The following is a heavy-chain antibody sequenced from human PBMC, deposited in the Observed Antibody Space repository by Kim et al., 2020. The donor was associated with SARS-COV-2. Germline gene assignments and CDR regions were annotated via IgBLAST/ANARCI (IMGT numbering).Heavy chain of an antibody. Sequence: SETLSLTCSVSGDSISSSNYYWGWIRLPPGQGLEWIGTVSNSGTTYYNPSLNSRVTISVDTSKNQFSLRLSSVTAADAAAYYCARPRGRAGSGSFYEHWGQGTLVTVSS. CDR1: GDSISSSNYY. CDR3: ARPRGRAGSGSFYEH. V-gene: IGHV4-39*01. J-gene: IGHJ1*01. D-gene: IGHD3-10*01. CDR2: VSNSGTT.